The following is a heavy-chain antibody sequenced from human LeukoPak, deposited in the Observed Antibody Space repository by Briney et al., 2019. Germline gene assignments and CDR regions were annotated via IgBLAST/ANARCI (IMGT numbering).Heavy chain of an antibody. CDR1: GFTFSSYW. Sequence: GGSLRLSCAASGFTFSSYWMHWVRQAPGKGLVWVSRINSDGSSITYADSVKGRFTISRDNAKNTLYLQMNSLRAEDTAVYYCARVAYGDYDFYWGQGTLVTVSS. V-gene: IGHV3-74*01. CDR2: INSDGSSI. CDR3: ARVAYGDYDFY. J-gene: IGHJ4*02. D-gene: IGHD4-17*01.